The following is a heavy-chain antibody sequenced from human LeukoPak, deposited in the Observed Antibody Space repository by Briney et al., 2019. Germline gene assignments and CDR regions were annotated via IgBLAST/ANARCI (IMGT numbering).Heavy chain of an antibody. D-gene: IGHD3-10*01. J-gene: IGHJ4*02. Sequence: SETLSLTCTVSGGSISSSSYYWGWIRQPPGKGLEWIGSIYYSGSTYYNPSLKSRVTISVDTSKNQFSLKLSSVTAADTAVYYCARVGRDYGSTPRYYFDYWGQGTLVTVSS. CDR1: GGSISSSSYY. CDR3: ARVGRDYGSTPRYYFDY. CDR2: IYYSGST. V-gene: IGHV4-39*07.